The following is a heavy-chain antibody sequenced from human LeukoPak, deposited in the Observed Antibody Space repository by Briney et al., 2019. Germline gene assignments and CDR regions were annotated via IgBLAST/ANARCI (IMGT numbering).Heavy chain of an antibody. CDR1: GFIFSTYS. D-gene: IGHD2-15*01. J-gene: IGHJ4*02. CDR2: ITGSGGST. CDR3: AKHCGASSCYRFDY. Sequence: GGSLRLSCAASGFIFSTYSMNWVRQAPGKGLEWVSDITGSGGSTYYADSVRGRFTISRDNSKNTLYLQMNSLRAEDTAEYYCAKHCGASSCYRFDYWGQGTLVTVSS. V-gene: IGHV3-23*01.